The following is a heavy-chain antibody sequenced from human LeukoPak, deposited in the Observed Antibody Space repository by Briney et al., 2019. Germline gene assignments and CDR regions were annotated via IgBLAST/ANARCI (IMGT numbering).Heavy chain of an antibody. CDR1: GGSFSGYY. D-gene: IGHD3-3*01. CDR3: ARGVHGIFGVVNPFDY. Sequence: KPSETLSLTCAVYGGSFSGYYWSWIRQPPGKGLEWIGEINHSGSTNYNPSPKSRVTISVDTSKNQFSLKLSSVTAADTAVYYCARGVHGIFGVVNPFDYWGQGTLVTVSS. J-gene: IGHJ4*02. CDR2: INHSGST. V-gene: IGHV4-34*01.